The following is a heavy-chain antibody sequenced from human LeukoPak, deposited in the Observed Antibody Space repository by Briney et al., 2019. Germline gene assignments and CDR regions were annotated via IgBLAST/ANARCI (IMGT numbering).Heavy chain of an antibody. V-gene: IGHV3-30*02. CDR1: GFTLSNYG. D-gene: IGHD3-10*01. CDR3: ARGYGSRSYYGMDV. Sequence: GGSLRLSCVASGFTLSNYGMHWVRQAPGKGLEWVALLRYDGSNTLYADSVKGRLTISGDNSKNTLYLQMNSLRAEDTAVYYCARGYGSRSYYGMDVWGQGTTVTVSS. J-gene: IGHJ6*02. CDR2: LRYDGSNT.